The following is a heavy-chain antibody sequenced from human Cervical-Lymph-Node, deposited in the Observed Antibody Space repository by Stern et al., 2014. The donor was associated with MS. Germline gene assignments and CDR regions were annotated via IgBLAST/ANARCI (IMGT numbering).Heavy chain of an antibody. Sequence: EVQLVESGGGLVKPGGSLRLSCAASGFTFSSYSMHWVRQAPGKGLEWVSSISSSSSYIYYADSVKGRFTISRDNAKNSLYLQMNSLRAEDTAVYYCARALLTYYYDSSGPFDYWGQGTLVTVSS. J-gene: IGHJ4*02. D-gene: IGHD3-22*01. CDR3: ARALLTYYYDSSGPFDY. CDR1: GFTFSSYS. CDR2: ISSSSSYI. V-gene: IGHV3-21*01.